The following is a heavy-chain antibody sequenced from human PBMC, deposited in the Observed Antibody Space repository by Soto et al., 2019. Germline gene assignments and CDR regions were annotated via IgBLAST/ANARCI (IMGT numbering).Heavy chain of an antibody. J-gene: IGHJ6*02. CDR1: GFTFSDYY. CDR2: ISSSGSTI. CDR3: ARDRYCSSTSCYLYGPYYYYGMDV. Sequence: QVQLVESGGGLVKPGGSLRLSCAASGFTFSDYYMSWIRQAPGKGLEWVSYISSSGSTIYYADSVKGRFTISRDNAKNSLYLQMNSLRAEDTAVYYCARDRYCSSTSCYLYGPYYYYGMDVWGQGTTVTVSS. D-gene: IGHD2-2*01. V-gene: IGHV3-11*01.